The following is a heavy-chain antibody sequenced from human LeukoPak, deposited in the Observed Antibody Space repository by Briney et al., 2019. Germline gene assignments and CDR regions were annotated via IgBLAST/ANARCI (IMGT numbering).Heavy chain of an antibody. CDR2: IKEDGSEK. Sequence: PGGSLRLSCVVSGFTFTNYWMSWVRQAPGKGLEWVANIKEDGSEKYYLDPVRGRFTISRDNADNSLFLQMNSLSADDTALYYCARAPLYIDLPGRDAFDIWGQGTMVTVSS. CDR3: ARAPLYIDLPGRDAFDI. J-gene: IGHJ3*02. V-gene: IGHV3-7*02. D-gene: IGHD2-2*02. CDR1: GFTFTNYW.